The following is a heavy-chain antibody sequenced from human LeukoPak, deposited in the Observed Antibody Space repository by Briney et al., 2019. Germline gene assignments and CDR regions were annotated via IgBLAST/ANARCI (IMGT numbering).Heavy chain of an antibody. D-gene: IGHD3-22*01. CDR3: AKKDYYDSSGYENFDY. CDR2: ISGSGGST. CDR1: GFTFSSYA. J-gene: IGHJ4*02. V-gene: IGHV3-23*01. Sequence: GGSLRLSCAASGFTFSSYATSWVRQAPGKGLEWVSAISGSGGSTYYADSVKGRFTISRDNSKNTLYLQMNSLRAEDTAVYYCAKKDYYDSSGYENFDYWGQGTLVTVSS.